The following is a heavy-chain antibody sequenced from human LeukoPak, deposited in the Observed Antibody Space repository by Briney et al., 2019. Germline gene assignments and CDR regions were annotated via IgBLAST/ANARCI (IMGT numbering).Heavy chain of an antibody. V-gene: IGHV4-61*02. CDR1: GGSISSGSYY. J-gene: IGHJ4*02. Sequence: SETLSLTCTVSGGSISSGSYYWSWIRQPAGKGLEWIGRIYTSGSTNYNPSLKSRVTISVDTSKNQFSLKLSSVTAADTAVYYCARDLNYYYGSDLIDYWGQGTLVTVSS. CDR2: IYTSGST. D-gene: IGHD3-10*01. CDR3: ARDLNYYYGSDLIDY.